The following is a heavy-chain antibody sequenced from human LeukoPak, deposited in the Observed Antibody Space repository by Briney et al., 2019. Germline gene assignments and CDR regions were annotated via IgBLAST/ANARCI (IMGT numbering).Heavy chain of an antibody. CDR2: IIPIFGTA. Sequence: SVKVSCXASGGTFSSYAISWVRQAPRQGLEWMGGIIPIFGTANYAQKFQGRVTITTDESTSTAYMELSSLRSEDTAVYYCARGRGSGTNAFDIWGQGTMVTVSS. D-gene: IGHD1-26*01. V-gene: IGHV1-69*05. CDR1: GGTFSSYA. J-gene: IGHJ3*02. CDR3: ARGRGSGTNAFDI.